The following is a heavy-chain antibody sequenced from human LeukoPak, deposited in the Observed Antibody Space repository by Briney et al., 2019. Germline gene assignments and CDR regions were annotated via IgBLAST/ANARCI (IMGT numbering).Heavy chain of an antibody. CDR3: ARGSLGASVYYFDY. CDR2: IYPTGST. CDR1: GGSINNYF. V-gene: IGHV4-4*08. J-gene: IGHJ4*02. D-gene: IGHD1-26*01. Sequence: PSETLSLTCTVSGGSINNYFWTWIRQPPGKGLEWIGYIYPTGSTNYHPSLTSRVAISLDTSKKQFSLRLSSVTAADTAVYYCARGSLGASVYYFDYWGLGTLVTVSS.